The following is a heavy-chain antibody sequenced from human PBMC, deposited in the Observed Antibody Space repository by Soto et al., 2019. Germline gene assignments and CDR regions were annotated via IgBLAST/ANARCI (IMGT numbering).Heavy chain of an antibody. D-gene: IGHD5-18*01. Sequence: QVQLVESGGGVVQPGRSLRLSCAASGFTFSSYGMHWVRQAPGKGLEWVAVISYDGSNKYYADSVKGRFTISRDNSKNTLYLQMNSLRAEDTAVYYCASSGYSYGYYRAIDYWGQGTLVTVSS. J-gene: IGHJ4*02. CDR1: GFTFSSYG. CDR2: ISYDGSNK. V-gene: IGHV3-30*03. CDR3: ASSGYSYGYYRAIDY.